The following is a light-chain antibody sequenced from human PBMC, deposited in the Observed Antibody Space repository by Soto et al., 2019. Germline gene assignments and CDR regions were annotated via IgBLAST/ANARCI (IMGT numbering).Light chain of an antibody. CDR3: QQYDNFPWT. Sequence: DIQMTQSPSSLSASVGDRVTITCPASQDISNYLNWYQQKPGKAPKLLICDASNLETGVPSRFSGGGSGTDFTVTISSLQPEDIATYYCQQYDNFPWTFGQGTKVEIK. CDR2: DAS. CDR1: QDISNY. V-gene: IGKV1-33*01. J-gene: IGKJ1*01.